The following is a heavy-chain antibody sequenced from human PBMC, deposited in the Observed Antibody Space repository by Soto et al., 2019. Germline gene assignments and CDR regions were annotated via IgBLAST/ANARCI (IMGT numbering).Heavy chain of an antibody. J-gene: IGHJ4*02. Sequence: GGSLRLSCAASGFTFSSYAMHWVRQAPGKGLERVAVISYDGSNKYYADSVKGRFTISRDNSKNTLYLQMNSLRAEDTAVYYCRSIAVAGTFDYWGQGTLVTVSS. V-gene: IGHV3-30-3*01. CDR2: ISYDGSNK. CDR1: GFTFSSYA. CDR3: RSIAVAGTFDY. D-gene: IGHD6-19*01.